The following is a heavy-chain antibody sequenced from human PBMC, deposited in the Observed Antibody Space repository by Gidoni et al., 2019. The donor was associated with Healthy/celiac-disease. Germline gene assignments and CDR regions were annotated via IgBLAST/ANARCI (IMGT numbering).Heavy chain of an antibody. D-gene: IGHD3-22*01. CDR1: GYTFTGYY. CDR2: INPNSGGT. CDR3: AREARGDDSSGYLDY. J-gene: IGHJ4*02. Sequence: QVHLVQSGAEVKKPGASVKVSCKASGYTFTGYYMHWVRQAPGQGLEWMGWINPNSGGTNYAQKFQGRVTMTRDTSISTAYMELSRLRSDDTAVYYCAREARGDDSSGYLDYWGQGTLVTVSS. V-gene: IGHV1-2*02.